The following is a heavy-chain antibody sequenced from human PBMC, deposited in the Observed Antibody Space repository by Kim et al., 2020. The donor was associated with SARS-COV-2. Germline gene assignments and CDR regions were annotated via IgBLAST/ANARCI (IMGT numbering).Heavy chain of an antibody. CDR1: GYTFTSYG. V-gene: IGHV1-18*01. Sequence: ASVKFSCKASGYTFTSYGISWVRQAPGQGLEWMGWISAYNGNTNYAQKLQGRVTMTTDTSTSTAYMELRSLRSDDTAVYYCARHASAYSSSWQDNDAFDIWGQGTMVTVSS. J-gene: IGHJ3*02. CDR2: ISAYNGNT. CDR3: ARHASAYSSSWQDNDAFDI. D-gene: IGHD6-13*01.